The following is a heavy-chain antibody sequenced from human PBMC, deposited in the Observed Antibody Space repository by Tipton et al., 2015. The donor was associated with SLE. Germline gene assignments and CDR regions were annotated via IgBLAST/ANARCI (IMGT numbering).Heavy chain of an antibody. V-gene: IGHV1-2*02. Sequence: QLVQSGAEVKRPGASVKVSCKASGYTFTGFYIHWVRKAPGQGLEWVGWINPNSGGTNLAQKFQGRVSMTRDTSITTAYIEITRLTSDDTAVYYCAKEATTMTTSDYMDVWGKGTKVTVSS. CDR1: GYTFTGFY. CDR3: AKEATTMTTSDYMDV. CDR2: INPNSGGT. J-gene: IGHJ6*03. D-gene: IGHD4-17*01.